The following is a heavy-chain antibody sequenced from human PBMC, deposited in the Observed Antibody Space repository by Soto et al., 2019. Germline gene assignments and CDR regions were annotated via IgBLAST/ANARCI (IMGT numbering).Heavy chain of an antibody. Sequence: QVQLVESGGGVVQPGRSLRLSCAASGFIFSSYGMHWVRQAPGKGLEWVAVIWYDGSNKYYADSVKGRFTISRDNSKNTLELQMNSLRAEDTAVDYGARAYSPAAPLDYWGQGTLVTVSS. CDR2: IWYDGSNK. J-gene: IGHJ4*02. CDR3: ARAYSPAAPLDY. D-gene: IGHD6-6*01. V-gene: IGHV3-33*01. CDR1: GFIFSSYG.